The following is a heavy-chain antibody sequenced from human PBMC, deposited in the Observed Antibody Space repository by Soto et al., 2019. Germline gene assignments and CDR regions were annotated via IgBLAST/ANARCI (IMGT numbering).Heavy chain of an antibody. D-gene: IGHD2-8*01. Sequence: GGSLRLSCLASGFSFNSFNMNWIRRAPGRGLEWVASISVSGDNIYYGDSMQGRFTISRDNSKRSVFLDLNSLRVEDTAVYYCARDLGLLKSMFDYWGQGTLVAVSS. CDR2: ISVSGDNI. J-gene: IGHJ4*02. CDR3: ARDLGLLKSMFDY. V-gene: IGHV3-21*01. CDR1: GFSFNSFN.